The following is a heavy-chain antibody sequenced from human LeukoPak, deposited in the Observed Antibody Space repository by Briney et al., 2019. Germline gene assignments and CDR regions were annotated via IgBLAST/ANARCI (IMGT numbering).Heavy chain of an antibody. J-gene: IGHJ6*04. V-gene: IGHV3-7*01. D-gene: IGHD3-10*02. Sequence: GGSLRLSCAASGFTFSSYWMSWVRQAPGKGLEWVANIKTDGSEKVYVDSLKGRFTTSRDNAKNSLYLQMNSLRAEDTAVYYCAELGITMIGGVWGKGTTVTISS. CDR3: AELGITMIGGV. CDR2: IKTDGSEK. CDR1: GFTFSSYW.